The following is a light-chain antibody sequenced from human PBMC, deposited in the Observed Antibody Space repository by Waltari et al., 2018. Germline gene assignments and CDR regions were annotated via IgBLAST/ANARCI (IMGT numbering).Light chain of an antibody. CDR1: QAIGNE. CDR3: LQDKNYPRT. CDR2: AAS. Sequence: AIQMTQSPSSLSAFVGDRVTITCRATQAIGNELAWYQQRPGEAPKVLIYAASRLQNGVPARVSGSGSGTYCTLTIRSQQPEDCATYYCLQDKNYPRTFGQGTKVKV. V-gene: IGKV1-6*02. J-gene: IGKJ1*01.